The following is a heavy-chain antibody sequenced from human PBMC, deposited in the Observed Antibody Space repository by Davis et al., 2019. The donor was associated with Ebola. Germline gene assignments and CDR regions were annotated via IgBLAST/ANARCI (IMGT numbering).Heavy chain of an antibody. CDR2: ISGSGGST. J-gene: IGHJ4*02. D-gene: IGHD3-10*01. CDR1: GFTFSSYA. V-gene: IGHV3-23*01. CDR3: AKVAALWFGDSWGFDY. Sequence: GESLKISCAASGFTFSSYAMSWVRQAPGKGLEWVSAISGSGGSTYYADSVKGRFTISRDNSKNTLYLQMNSLRAEDTAVYYCAKVAALWFGDSWGFDYWGQGTLVTVSS.